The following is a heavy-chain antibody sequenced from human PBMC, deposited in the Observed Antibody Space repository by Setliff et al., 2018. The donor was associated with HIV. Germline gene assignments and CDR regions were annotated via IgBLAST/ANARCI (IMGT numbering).Heavy chain of an antibody. CDR1: EFTVSSNY. V-gene: IGHV3-53*01. D-gene: IGHD3-10*01. J-gene: IGHJ2*01. CDR2: IYIGGST. Sequence: TGGSLRLSCAASEFTVSSNYMSWVRQAPGKGLEWVSLIYIGGSTYYADSVKGRFTISRDNSKNTLYLQMNSLRAEDTAVYYCARAVPMVRGVMGWYFDLWGHGTLVTVSS. CDR3: ARAVPMVRGVMGWYFDL.